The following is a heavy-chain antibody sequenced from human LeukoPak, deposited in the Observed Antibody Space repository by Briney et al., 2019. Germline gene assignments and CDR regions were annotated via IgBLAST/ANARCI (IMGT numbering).Heavy chain of an antibody. D-gene: IGHD3-10*01. Sequence: GESLKISCKGSGYSFTSYWIGWVRQMLGKGLEWMGIIYPGDSDTRYSPSFQGQVTTSADKSISTAYLQWSSLKASDTAMYYCARHDYGSGSYYNNGMDVWGKGTTVTVSS. CDR2: IYPGDSDT. CDR1: GYSFTSYW. J-gene: IGHJ6*04. CDR3: ARHDYGSGSYYNNGMDV. V-gene: IGHV5-51*01.